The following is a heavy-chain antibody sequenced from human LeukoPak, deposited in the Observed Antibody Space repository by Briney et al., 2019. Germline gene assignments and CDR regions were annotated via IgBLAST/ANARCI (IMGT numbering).Heavy chain of an antibody. D-gene: IGHD3-3*01. CDR1: GGSISSSSYY. CDR3: ARWVGGVAAITDY. Sequence: PSETLSLTCTVSGGSISSSSYYWGWIRQPPGKGLEWIGSMSYSGNTSYNPSLKTRVTISVDTSKNQFSLKVTSVTAADTAVYYCARWVGGVAAITDYWGQGTLVSVSS. CDR2: MSYSGNT. J-gene: IGHJ4*02. V-gene: IGHV4-39*01.